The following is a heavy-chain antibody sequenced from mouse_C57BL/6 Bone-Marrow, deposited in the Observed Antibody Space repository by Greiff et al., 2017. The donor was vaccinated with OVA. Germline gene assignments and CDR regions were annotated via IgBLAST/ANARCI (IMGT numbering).Heavy chain of an antibody. D-gene: IGHD1-1*01. Sequence: VKLVESGPGLVAPSQSLSITCTVSGFSLTSYAISWVRQPPGKGLEWLGVIWTGGGTNYNSALKSRLSISKDNSKSQVFLKMNSLQTDDTARYYCARNPNYYGSSYPYYFDYWGQGTTLTVSS. J-gene: IGHJ2*01. CDR1: GFSLTSYA. CDR3: ARNPNYYGSSYPYYFDY. CDR2: IWTGGGT. V-gene: IGHV2-9-1*01.